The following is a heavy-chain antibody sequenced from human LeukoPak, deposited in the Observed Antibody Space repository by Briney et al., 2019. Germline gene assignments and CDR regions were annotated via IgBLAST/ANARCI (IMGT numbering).Heavy chain of an antibody. CDR1: GGSISSYY. CDR2: IYYSEST. CDR3: ARVWDRYFDWLLAFDY. Sequence: PSETLSLTCTVSGGSISSYYWSWIRQPPGKGLEWIGYIYYSESTNYNPSLKSRVTISVDTSKNQFSLKLSSVTAADTAVYYCARVWDRYFDWLLAFDYWGQGTLVTVSS. D-gene: IGHD3-9*01. V-gene: IGHV4-59*01. J-gene: IGHJ4*02.